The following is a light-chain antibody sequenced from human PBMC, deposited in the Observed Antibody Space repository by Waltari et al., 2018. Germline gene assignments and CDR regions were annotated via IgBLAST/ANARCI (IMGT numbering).Light chain of an antibody. V-gene: IGLV2-23*02. CDR1: SANVGSYPL. Sequence: SALTQPASVSGSPGQSITISCTDTSANVGSYPLLSWYQRHPGGAPKLLIYEVSERPSGVSIRFSGSKSGKTASLTISGLQPEDEADYYCCAFAGRGFYVFGTGTQVTVL. CDR3: CAFAGRGFYV. CDR2: EVS. J-gene: IGLJ1*01.